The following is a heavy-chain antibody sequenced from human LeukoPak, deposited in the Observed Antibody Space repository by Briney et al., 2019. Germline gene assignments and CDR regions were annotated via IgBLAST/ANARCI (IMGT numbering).Heavy chain of an antibody. V-gene: IGHV3-15*01. J-gene: IGHJ4*02. CDR3: AKEGDYDSSGYYY. CDR1: GFTFSNAW. D-gene: IGHD3-22*01. CDR2: IKSKTDGGTT. Sequence: RSGGSLRLSCAASGFTFSNAWMSWVRQAPGKGLEWVGRIKSKTDGGTTDYAAPVKGRFTISRDDSKNTLYLQMNSLRAEDTAVYYCAKEGDYDSSGYYYWGQGTLVTVSS.